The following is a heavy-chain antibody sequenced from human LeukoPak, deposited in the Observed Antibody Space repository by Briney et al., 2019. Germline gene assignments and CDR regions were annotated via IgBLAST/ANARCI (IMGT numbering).Heavy chain of an antibody. Sequence: SETLSLTCTVSGGSISSYYWSWIRQPPGKGLEWIGYIYYSGSTYYNPSLKSRVTISVDTSKNQFSLKLSSVTAADTAVYYCAREGVTIFGVVIEYYYYYMDVWGKGTTVTVSS. CDR3: AREGVTIFGVVIEYYYYYMDV. CDR2: IYYSGST. V-gene: IGHV4-59*12. D-gene: IGHD3-3*01. J-gene: IGHJ6*03. CDR1: GGSISSYY.